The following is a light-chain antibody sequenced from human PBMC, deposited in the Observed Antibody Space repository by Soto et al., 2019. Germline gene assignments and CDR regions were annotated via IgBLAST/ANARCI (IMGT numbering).Light chain of an antibody. V-gene: IGLV1-44*01. CDR2: SNS. CDR3: AAWDDSLSGLV. Sequence: QSVLTQPPSASGTPGQRVTISCSGSSSNIGSNTVNWYQQLPKTAPKLLIYSNSQRPSGVPDRFSGSKSGTSASLAISGLQSEDEADYYCAAWDDSLSGLVFGGGTQLTVL. CDR1: SSNIGSNT. J-gene: IGLJ2*01.